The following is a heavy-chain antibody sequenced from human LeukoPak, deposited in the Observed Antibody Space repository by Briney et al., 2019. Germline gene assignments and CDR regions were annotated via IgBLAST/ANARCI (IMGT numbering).Heavy chain of an antibody. J-gene: IGHJ4*02. CDR1: GGSIGSYY. V-gene: IGHV4-4*07. D-gene: IGHD1-26*01. CDR2: SYTTGST. Sequence: PSDTLSLTCTDSGGSIGSYYWSWIRQPAGKGLEWIGRSYTTGSTNYNPSLKSRVTMSLDTSKNQLSLNLSSVTAADTAVYYCARSGGSGFQLDSWGQGTLVTVSS. CDR3: ARSGGSGFQLDS.